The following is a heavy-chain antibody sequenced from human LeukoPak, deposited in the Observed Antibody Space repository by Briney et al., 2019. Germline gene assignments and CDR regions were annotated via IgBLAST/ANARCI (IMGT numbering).Heavy chain of an antibody. CDR3: ARHYDPPSYYSNYFDS. CDR2: VYSTGST. J-gene: IGHJ4*02. D-gene: IGHD3-22*01. CDR1: GGSISGYY. Sequence: PSETLSLTCTVSGGSISGYYWSWLRQPPGKGLEWIGYVYSTGSTYYNPSLESRVTISLDTSNKQFSLHLISVTAADTAMYYCARHYDPPSYYSNYFDSWGQGTLITVSS. V-gene: IGHV4-59*08.